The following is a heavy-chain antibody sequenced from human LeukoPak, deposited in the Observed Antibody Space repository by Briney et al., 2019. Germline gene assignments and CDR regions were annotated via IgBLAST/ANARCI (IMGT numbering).Heavy chain of an antibody. CDR3: ARAPHSSAGDNFDY. J-gene: IGHJ4*02. D-gene: IGHD2-15*01. Sequence: ASVKVSCKASGYTLTSFHMHWVRQAPGQGLEWMGIINPSGGGTSYPQKFQGRVTMTRDTSTSTVYMELSSLRSEDTAVYYCARAPHSSAGDNFDYWGQGTLVTVSS. CDR1: GYTLTSFH. CDR2: INPSGGGT. V-gene: IGHV1-46*01.